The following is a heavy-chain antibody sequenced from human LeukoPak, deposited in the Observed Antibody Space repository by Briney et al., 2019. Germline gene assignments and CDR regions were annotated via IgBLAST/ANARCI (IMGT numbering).Heavy chain of an antibody. V-gene: IGHV3-7*01. Sequence: PGGSLRLSCAGSGFTFSYYWMSWVRQAPGKGLEWVANIKQDGSEKYYVDSVKGRFTISRDNAKNSLYLQMNSLRAEDTAVYYCARAIVVVVAATRYFDYWGQGTLVTVSS. CDR3: ARAIVVVVAATRYFDY. CDR1: GFTFSYYW. CDR2: IKQDGSEK. D-gene: IGHD2-15*01. J-gene: IGHJ4*02.